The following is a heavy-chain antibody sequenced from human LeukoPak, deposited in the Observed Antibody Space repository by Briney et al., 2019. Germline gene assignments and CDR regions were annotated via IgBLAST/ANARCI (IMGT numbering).Heavy chain of an antibody. J-gene: IGHJ5*02. CDR2: IYYKGSTNY. CDR1: GGSITSYY. CDR3: AIGSGSYYPWFDP. D-gene: IGHD3-10*01. V-gene: IGHV4-59*01. Sequence: KPSETPSLTCTVSGGSITSYYWNWIRQPPGKGLEWIGYIYYKGSTNYNYNPSLKSRLIISADTSKNQFSLKLSSVTAEDTAVYYCAIGSGSYYPWFDPWGQGTLVTVSS.